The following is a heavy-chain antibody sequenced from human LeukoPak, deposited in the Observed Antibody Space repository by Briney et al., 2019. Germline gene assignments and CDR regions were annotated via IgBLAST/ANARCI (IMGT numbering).Heavy chain of an antibody. CDR3: ARSEGTTVTTMGYFDY. CDR2: IRYSGST. D-gene: IGHD4-17*01. CDR1: GGSFSGYY. J-gene: IGHJ4*02. Sequence: NPAETLSLTCAVYGGSFSGYYWRWIRQPPGKGLEWVGEIRYSGSTNYNPSLKSRVTISVDTSKNQFSLKLSSVTAADTAVYYCARSEGTTVTTMGYFDYWGQGTLVTVSS. V-gene: IGHV4-34*01.